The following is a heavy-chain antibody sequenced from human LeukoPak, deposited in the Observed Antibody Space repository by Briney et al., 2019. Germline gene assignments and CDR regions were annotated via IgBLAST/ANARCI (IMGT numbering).Heavy chain of an antibody. CDR3: ARDKGVERLGGVYFDS. Sequence: PSETLSLTCTVSGDSLNTYYWDWIRQPAGKGLEWIGRIHHSGATNYNPSLESRVTMSVDTSKNQFSLILRSVTAADTAVYYCARDKGVERLGGVYFDSWGQGTLVIVSS. CDR2: IHHSGAT. D-gene: IGHD1-26*01. V-gene: IGHV4-4*07. J-gene: IGHJ4*02. CDR1: GDSLNTYY.